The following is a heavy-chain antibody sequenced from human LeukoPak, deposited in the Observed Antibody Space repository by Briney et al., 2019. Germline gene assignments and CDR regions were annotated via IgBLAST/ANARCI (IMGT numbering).Heavy chain of an antibody. V-gene: IGHV3-30*02. D-gene: IGHD2-8*01. CDR1: VFNFGSDA. J-gene: IGHJ4*02. Sequence: GGSLRLSCTTSVFNFGSDAMQWVRQAPGKVLEWVAFIWYWGSNDHYTDSVKRRFTITRDNSKNTVCLQMNSLRSEDTAVYYCAREKIVLMWGGRGDYFDYWGQGTLVTVSS. CDR2: IWYWGSND. CDR3: AREKIVLMWGGRGDYFDY.